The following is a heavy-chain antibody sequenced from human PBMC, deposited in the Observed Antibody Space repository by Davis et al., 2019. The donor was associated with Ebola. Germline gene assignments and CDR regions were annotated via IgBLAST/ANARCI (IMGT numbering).Heavy chain of an antibody. CDR1: GGTFSSYT. CDR3: ARGPYYSDTSGYAVY. CDR2: VIPMTKTS. J-gene: IGHJ4*02. V-gene: IGHV1-69*08. D-gene: IGHD3-22*01. Sequence: SVKVSCKASGGTFSSYTISWVRQAPEQGLEWLGRVIPMTKTSNYAQKFQDRVTITADTSTNTAYMELRSLRSDDTAVYYCARGPYYSDTSGYAVYWGQGTLVTVSS.